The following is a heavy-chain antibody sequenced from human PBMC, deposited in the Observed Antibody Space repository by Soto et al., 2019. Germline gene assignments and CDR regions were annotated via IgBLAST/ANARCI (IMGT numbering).Heavy chain of an antibody. Sequence: SETLSLTCTVSGGSISSGDYYWSWIRQPPGKGLEWIGYIYYSGSTYYNPSLKSRVTISVDTSKNQFSLKLSSVTAADTAVCYCARDVRDYDSSGSFDYWGQGTLVTVSS. V-gene: IGHV4-30-4*01. CDR1: GGSISSGDYY. CDR3: ARDVRDYDSSGSFDY. CDR2: IYYSGST. J-gene: IGHJ4*02. D-gene: IGHD3-22*01.